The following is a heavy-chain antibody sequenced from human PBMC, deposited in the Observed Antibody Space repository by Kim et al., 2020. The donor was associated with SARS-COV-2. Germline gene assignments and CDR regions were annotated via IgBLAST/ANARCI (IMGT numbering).Heavy chain of an antibody. CDR2: IYYSGST. Sequence: SETLSLTCTVSGGSISSSSYYWGWIRQPPGKGLEWIGSIYYSGSTYYNPSLKSRVTISVDTSKNQFSLKLSSVTAADTAVYYCARRGAVAGTGHFDYWGQGTLVTVSS. D-gene: IGHD6-19*01. J-gene: IGHJ4*02. CDR1: GGSISSSSYY. V-gene: IGHV4-39*01. CDR3: ARRGAVAGTGHFDY.